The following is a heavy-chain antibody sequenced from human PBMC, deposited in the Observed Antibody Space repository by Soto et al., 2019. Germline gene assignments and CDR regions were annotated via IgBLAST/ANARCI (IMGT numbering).Heavy chain of an antibody. J-gene: IGHJ4*02. Sequence: VQLQQWGAGLLKPSETLSLTCAVYGGSFSGXHWXWFRXXXXKGLEWIGEINPSGSINYNPSLXGRVTXSVDXXXXXXXXXXXXXXXXXXXXXXXXXXVGATTVTRGSPRDYWGQGTLVTVSS. D-gene: IGHD4-4*01. V-gene: IGHV4-34*01. CDR2: INPSGSI. CDR1: GGSFSGXH. CDR3: XXXVGATTVTRGSPRDY.